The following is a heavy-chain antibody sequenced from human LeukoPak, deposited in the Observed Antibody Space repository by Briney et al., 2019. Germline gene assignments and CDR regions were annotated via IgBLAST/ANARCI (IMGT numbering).Heavy chain of an antibody. V-gene: IGHV3-33*01. CDR2: IWYDGSNK. D-gene: IGHD5-12*01. Sequence: PGRSLRLSCAASGFTFSSYGMHWGRQAPGKGLEWVAVIWYDGSNKYYADSVKGRFTISRDNSKNTLYLQMNSLRAEDTAVYYCARNRGYSGRDYFDYWGQGTLVTVSS. CDR3: ARNRGYSGRDYFDY. J-gene: IGHJ4*02. CDR1: GFTFSSYG.